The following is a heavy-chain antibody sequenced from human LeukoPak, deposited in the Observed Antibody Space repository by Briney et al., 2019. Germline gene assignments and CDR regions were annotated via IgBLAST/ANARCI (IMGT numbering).Heavy chain of an antibody. CDR1: GFTVSSNY. D-gene: IGHD6-13*01. V-gene: IGHV3-66*02. CDR3: AREGPRIAARYMDV. Sequence: GGSLRLSCAASGFTVSSNYMSWARQAPGKGLEWVSVIYSGGSTYYADSVKGRFTISRDNSKNTLYLQMNSLRAEDTAVYYCAREGPRIAARYMDVWGKGATVTVSS. CDR2: IYSGGST. J-gene: IGHJ6*03.